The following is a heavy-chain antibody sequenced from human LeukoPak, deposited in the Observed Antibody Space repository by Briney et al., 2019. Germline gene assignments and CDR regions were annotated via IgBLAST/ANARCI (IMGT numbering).Heavy chain of an antibody. CDR3: ARDQLGVVVAERYDY. J-gene: IGHJ4*02. Sequence: ASVKVSCTASGYTFTGYYMHWVRQAPGQGLEWMGWINPNSGGTNYAQKFQGRVTMTRDTSISTAYMELSRLRSDDTAVYYCARDQLGVVVAERYDYWGQGTLVTVSS. CDR2: INPNSGGT. CDR1: GYTFTGYY. V-gene: IGHV1-2*02. D-gene: IGHD2-15*01.